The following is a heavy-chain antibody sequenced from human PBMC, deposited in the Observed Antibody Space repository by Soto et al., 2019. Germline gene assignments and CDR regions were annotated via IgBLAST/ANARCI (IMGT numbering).Heavy chain of an antibody. Sequence: QVQLQESGPGLVKPSEILSVTCAVSGDSISSYYCMWIRQPRGKGLESIGYLYYGRSANYNPSLKRRVTLSVDTSTNQCSLTLSSMTAADTAVYYCALRTMAVVPEYWGQGTLVTVSS. D-gene: IGHD3-22*01. CDR2: LYYGRSA. V-gene: IGHV4-59*01. J-gene: IGHJ4*02. CDR3: ALRTMAVVPEY. CDR1: GDSISSYY.